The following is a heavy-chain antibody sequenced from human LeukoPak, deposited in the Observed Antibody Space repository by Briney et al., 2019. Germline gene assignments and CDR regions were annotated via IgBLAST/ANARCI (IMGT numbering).Heavy chain of an antibody. V-gene: IGHV4-4*09. CDR2: IYTSGST. CDR3: ASTLDVAGSNDAFDI. J-gene: IGHJ3*02. CDR1: GGSIISNVNY. D-gene: IGHD6-13*01. Sequence: SETLSLTCTVSGGSIISNVNYWSWIRQPPGKGLEWIGYIYTSGSTNYNPSLKSRVTISVDTSKNQFSLKLSSVTAADTAVYYCASTLDVAGSNDAFDIWGQGTMVTVSS.